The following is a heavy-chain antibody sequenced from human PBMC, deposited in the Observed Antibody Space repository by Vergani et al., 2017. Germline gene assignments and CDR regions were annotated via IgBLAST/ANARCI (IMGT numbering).Heavy chain of an antibody. CDR3: AAVGNLLRYFDWLDLTSLGAFDI. D-gene: IGHD3-9*01. V-gene: IGHV1-24*01. CDR2: FDPEDGET. J-gene: IGHJ3*02. CDR1: GYTLTELS. Sequence: QVQLVQSGAEVKKPGASVKVSCKVSGYTLTELSMHWVRQAPGKGLEWMGGFDPEDGETIYAQKFQGRVTMTEDTSTDTAYMELSSLRSEDTAVYYCAAVGNLLRYFDWLDLTSLGAFDIWGQGTMVTVSS.